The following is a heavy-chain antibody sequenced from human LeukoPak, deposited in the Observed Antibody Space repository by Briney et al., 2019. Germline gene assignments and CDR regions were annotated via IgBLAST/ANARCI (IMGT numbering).Heavy chain of an antibody. CDR1: GFTFGDYA. Sequence: GRSLRLSCTASGFTFGDYAMTWVRQAPGKGLEWVSSISSSSSYIYYADSVKGRFTISRDNAKNSLYLQMNSLRAEDTAVYYCARGRGEFFGDRMLGDYWGQGTLVTVSS. D-gene: IGHD3-10*01. CDR2: ISSSSSYI. V-gene: IGHV3-21*01. CDR3: ARGRGEFFGDRMLGDY. J-gene: IGHJ4*02.